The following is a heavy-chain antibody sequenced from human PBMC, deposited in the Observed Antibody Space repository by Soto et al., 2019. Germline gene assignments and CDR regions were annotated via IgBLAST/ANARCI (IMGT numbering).Heavy chain of an antibody. CDR1: GASITSTTYF. CDR3: AKNLPRTGRFDY. CDR2: IYYSVKT. J-gene: IGHJ4*02. Sequence: SYTLSLTCTLSGASITSTTYFWAWIRQPPGKGLEWVGSIYYSVKTHYNPSLKSRVTISVDGSKNQFSLQMTSVTAADTAVYYCAKNLPRTGRFDYWGQGALVTASS. V-gene: IGHV4-39*01.